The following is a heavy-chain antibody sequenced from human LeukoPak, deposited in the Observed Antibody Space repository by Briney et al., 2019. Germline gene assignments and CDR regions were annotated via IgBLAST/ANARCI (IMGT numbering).Heavy chain of an antibody. CDR3: ARLLGYDYVWGSYRHNYYFDY. D-gene: IGHD3-16*02. CDR1: GGSISSSSYY. J-gene: IGHJ4*02. CDR2: INHSGST. V-gene: IGHV4-39*07. Sequence: SETLSLTCTVSGGSISSSSYYWGWIRQPPGKGLEWIGEINHSGSTNYNPSLKSRVTISVDTSKNQFSLKLSSVTAADTAVYYCARLLGYDYVWGSYRHNYYFDYWGQGTLVTVSS.